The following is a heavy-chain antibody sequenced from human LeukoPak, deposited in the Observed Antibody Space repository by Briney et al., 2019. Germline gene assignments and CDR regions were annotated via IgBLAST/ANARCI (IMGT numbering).Heavy chain of an antibody. CDR1: GGSFSGYY. V-gene: IGHV4-34*01. Sequence: KPSETLSLTCAVYGGSFSGYYWNWIRQPPGKGLEWMGEINHSGSNNYNPSLKSRVTISVDTSKNQFSQQQSSVPAADTAVYYYARSKGSTYSSSSGADYWGQGTLVTVSS. J-gene: IGHJ4*02. CDR3: ARSKGSTYSSSSGADY. CDR2: INHSGSN. D-gene: IGHD6-6*01.